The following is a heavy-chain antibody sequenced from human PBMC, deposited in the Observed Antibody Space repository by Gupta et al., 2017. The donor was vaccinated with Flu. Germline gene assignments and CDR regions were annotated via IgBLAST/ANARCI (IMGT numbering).Heavy chain of an antibody. J-gene: IGHJ4*02. V-gene: IGHV4-39*01. CDR3: ARLRYCATSSCSSMDY. D-gene: IGHD2-2*01. Sequence: QLQESGPGLVKPSETLSLNCTVSDVSMRRDMYYWRWVRQPPGKGLEWFGSSYFDGGTYSNPSLRGRVTISLGTSQNQFSLNLRSVTAADTAILYCARLRYCATSSCSSMDYWGQGALVTVSS. CDR2: SYFDGGT. CDR1: DVSMRRDMYY.